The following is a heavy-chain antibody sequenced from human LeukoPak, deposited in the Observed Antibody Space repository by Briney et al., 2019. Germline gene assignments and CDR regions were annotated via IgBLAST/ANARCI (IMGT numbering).Heavy chain of an antibody. CDR2: IYSGGST. V-gene: IGHV3-66*01. CDR1: GFTVSSNY. J-gene: IGHJ6*02. Sequence: TGGSLRLSCGASGFTVSSNYMSWVHQAPGKGLEWVSVIYSGGSTYYADSVKGRFTISRDNSKNTLYLRMNSLRAEDTAVYYCARDGTPYGSGTYYYYGMDVWGQGTTVTVSS. D-gene: IGHD3-10*01. CDR3: ARDGTPYGSGTYYYYGMDV.